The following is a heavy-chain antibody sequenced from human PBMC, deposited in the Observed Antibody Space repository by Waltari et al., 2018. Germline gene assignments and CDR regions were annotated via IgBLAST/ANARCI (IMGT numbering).Heavy chain of an antibody. CDR1: AFTFSIYG. CDR2: ISDDGTNQ. V-gene: IGHV3-30*18. Sequence: QEQLVESGGGVVQPGRSLRLSCAASAFTFSIYGMHWVRQAPGKGLEWVAVISDDGTNQDYAESVKGRFTISRDNSKNTLYLQMNSLRAEDTAVYYCAKDSSGWHFYGMDVWGQGTTVTVS. D-gene: IGHD6-19*01. J-gene: IGHJ6*02. CDR3: AKDSSGWHFYGMDV.